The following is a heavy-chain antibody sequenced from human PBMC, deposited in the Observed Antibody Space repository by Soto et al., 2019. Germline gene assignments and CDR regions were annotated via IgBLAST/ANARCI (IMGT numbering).Heavy chain of an antibody. Sequence: PGGSLRLSCAASGFTFSSNGMHWVLQAPGKGLEWVAVISYDGSNKYYADSVKGRFTISRDNSKNTLYLQMNSLRAEDTAVYYCAKDAAVVVPAAPDYSGQGTLVTVSS. CDR2: ISYDGSNK. D-gene: IGHD2-2*01. CDR1: GFTFSSNG. V-gene: IGHV3-30*18. CDR3: AKDAAVVVPAAPDY. J-gene: IGHJ4*02.